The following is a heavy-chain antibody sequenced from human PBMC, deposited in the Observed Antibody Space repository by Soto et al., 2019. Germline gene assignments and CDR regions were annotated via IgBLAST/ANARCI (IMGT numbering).Heavy chain of an antibody. Sequence: GASVKVSCKASGYTFTSYGISWVRQAPGQGLEWMGWISAYNGNTNYAQKLQGRVTMTTDTSTSTAYMELRSLRSDDTAVYYCARDFFNYYDSSGYSFFAFDYWGQGTLVTV. CDR1: GYTFTSYG. D-gene: IGHD3-22*01. CDR3: ARDFFNYYDSSGYSFFAFDY. V-gene: IGHV1-18*01. CDR2: ISAYNGNT. J-gene: IGHJ4*02.